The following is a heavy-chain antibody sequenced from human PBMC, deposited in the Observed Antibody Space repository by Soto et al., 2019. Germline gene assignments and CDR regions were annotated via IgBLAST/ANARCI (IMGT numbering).Heavy chain of an antibody. CDR1: GGTFSSYA. CDR2: IIPIFGTA. V-gene: IGHV1-69*01. CDR3: ASNVVVVAATPYYYYGMDV. Sequence: QVQLVQSGAEVKKPGSSVKVSCKASGGTFSSYAISWVRQAPGQGLEWMGGIIPIFGTANYAQKFQGRVTITADESTSTEYMEVSILRSEDTAVYYCASNVVVVAATPYYYYGMDVWGQGTTVTVSS. D-gene: IGHD2-15*01. J-gene: IGHJ6*02.